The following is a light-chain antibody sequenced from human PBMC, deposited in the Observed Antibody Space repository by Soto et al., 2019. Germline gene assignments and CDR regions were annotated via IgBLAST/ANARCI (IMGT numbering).Light chain of an antibody. CDR2: DVS. J-gene: IGLJ2*01. Sequence: ALTQPASVSGSPGQSITISCTGTSSDVGGYNYVSWYQQHPGKAPKLMIYDVSNRPSGVSNRFSGSKSGNTASLTISGLQAEDEADYYCSSYTSSSALVFGGGTKLTVL. CDR3: SSYTSSSALV. V-gene: IGLV2-14*01. CDR1: SSDVGGYNY.